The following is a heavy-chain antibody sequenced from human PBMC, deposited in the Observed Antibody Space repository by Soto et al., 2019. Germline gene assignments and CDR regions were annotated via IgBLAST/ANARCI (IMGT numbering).Heavy chain of an antibody. J-gene: IGHJ5*02. CDR1: GYTFTGYY. D-gene: IGHD2-15*01. CDR3: ARVRARIGYCSGGSCYSLFDP. V-gene: IGHV1-2*04. CDR2: INPNSGGT. Sequence: ASVKVSCKASGYTFTGYYMHWVRQAPGQGLERMGWINPNSGGTNYAQKFQGWVTMTRDTSISTAYMELSRLRSDDTAVYYCARVRARIGYCSGGSCYSLFDPWGQGTLVTVSS.